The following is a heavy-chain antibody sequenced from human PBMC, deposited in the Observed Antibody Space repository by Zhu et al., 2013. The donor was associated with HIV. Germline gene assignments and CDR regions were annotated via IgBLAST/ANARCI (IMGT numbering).Heavy chain of an antibody. J-gene: IGHJ4*02. CDR2: IIPIFGTT. CDR3: ARRSASTWYLDS. D-gene: IGHD6-13*01. V-gene: IGHV1-69*06. CDR1: GGTLSRDA. Sequence: QVQLVQSGAEVKKPGSSVKVSCKTSGGTLSRDAITWVRQAPGQGLEWMGAIIPIFGTTNYAQKFQGRVTINADKSTTIAYMELSRLRSEDTAIYYCARRSASTWYLDSVGQGTRVTVSS.